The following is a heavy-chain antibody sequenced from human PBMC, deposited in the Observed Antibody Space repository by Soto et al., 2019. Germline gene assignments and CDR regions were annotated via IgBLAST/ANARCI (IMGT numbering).Heavy chain of an antibody. Sequence: QVQLVQSGAEVKKPGASVKVSCKASGYTFTSYAMHWVRQAPGQRLEWMGWINAGNGNTKYSQKFQGRVTITRDTSASTAYMELSSLRSEDTAVYYCARNGVRYSSSLDSPYYYYGMDVWGQGTTVTVSS. D-gene: IGHD6-13*01. CDR1: GYTFTSYA. CDR2: INAGNGNT. V-gene: IGHV1-3*01. J-gene: IGHJ6*02. CDR3: ARNGVRYSSSLDSPYYYYGMDV.